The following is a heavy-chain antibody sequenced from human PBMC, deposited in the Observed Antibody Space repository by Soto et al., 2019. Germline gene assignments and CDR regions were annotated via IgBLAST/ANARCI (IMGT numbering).Heavy chain of an antibody. D-gene: IGHD2-15*01. CDR1: GLTFSSYA. CDR3: ARAGGQCGVGSCYPRWFDT. Sequence: EVQLLESGGGLVQPGGSLRLSCAASGLTFSSYAMNWVRQAPGKGLEWVSAITSGGHSTFYADSVKGRFTISRDNSMNTVFLRMNSWRADDTPIYYCARAGGQCGVGSCYPRWFDTWGQGTLVTVSS. CDR2: ITSGGHST. J-gene: IGHJ5*02. V-gene: IGHV3-23*01.